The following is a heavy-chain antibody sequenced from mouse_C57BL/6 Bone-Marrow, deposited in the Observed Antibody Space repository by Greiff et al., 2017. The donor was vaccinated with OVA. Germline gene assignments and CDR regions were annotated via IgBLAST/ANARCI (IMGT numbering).Heavy chain of an antibody. CDR1: GFTFTSYW. V-gene: IGHV1-53*01. CDR3: AREVYDYDLGGFAY. Sequence: QVQLQQPGTELVKPGASLKLSCTASGFTFTSYWMYWVKQRPGQGLEWIGNINPSNGGTNYNEKFKGKATLTVDKSSSTAYMQLSSLTSEDAAVYYCAREVYDYDLGGFAYWGKATLVTVS. J-gene: IGHJ3*01. CDR2: INPSNGGT. D-gene: IGHD2-4*01.